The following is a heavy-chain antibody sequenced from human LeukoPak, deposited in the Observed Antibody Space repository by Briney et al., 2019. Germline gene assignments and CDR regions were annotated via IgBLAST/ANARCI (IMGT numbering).Heavy chain of an antibody. CDR1: GLTVNSNY. D-gene: IGHD3-10*01. CDR3: VRISGGSFDV. CDR2: IYSGETT. Sequence: GSLRLACAASGLTVNSNYMTWGRQAQGTGLEWVSLIYSGETTYYADSVKGRFTISRDTSQNTLYLQMNRLRAEDTAVYYCVRISGGSFDVWGQGTTVTV. J-gene: IGHJ3*01. V-gene: IGHV3-53*01.